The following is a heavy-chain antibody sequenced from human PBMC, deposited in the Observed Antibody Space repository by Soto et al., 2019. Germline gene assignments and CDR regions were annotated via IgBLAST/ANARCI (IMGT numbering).Heavy chain of an antibody. CDR2: IFSSGTT. CDR3: ARVPSPFDYYYAMDV. J-gene: IGHJ6*02. D-gene: IGHD3-16*01. Sequence: SETLSLTCTVSGDSISSGNKYWSWIRQPPGKGLEWIGYIFSSGTTYYNPSLKSRLTTSLDASQNQFSLKLNSLTDADTAVYFCARVPSPFDYYYAMDVWGQGTTVTVS. CDR1: GDSISSGNKY. V-gene: IGHV4-30-4*01.